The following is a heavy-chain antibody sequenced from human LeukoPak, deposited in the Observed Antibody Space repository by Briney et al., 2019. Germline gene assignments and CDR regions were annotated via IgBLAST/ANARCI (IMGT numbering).Heavy chain of an antibody. Sequence: PGRSLRLSCAASGFTFSSYAMHWVRQAPGKGLEWVAVISYDGSNKYYADSVKGRFTISRDNSKKMLFLQMNSPRAEDTAVYYCAKINWNDNGIDYWGQGTLVTVSS. J-gene: IGHJ4*02. CDR3: AKINWNDNGIDY. D-gene: IGHD1-1*01. CDR1: GFTFSSYA. CDR2: ISYDGSNK. V-gene: IGHV3-30-3*02.